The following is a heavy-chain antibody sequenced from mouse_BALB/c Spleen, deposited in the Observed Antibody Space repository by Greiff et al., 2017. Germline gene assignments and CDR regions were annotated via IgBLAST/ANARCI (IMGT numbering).Heavy chain of an antibody. CDR1: GYTFTSYY. D-gene: IGHD2-1*01. CDR3: TRSNYYGNQAWFAY. J-gene: IGHJ3*01. CDR2: INPSNGGT. Sequence: QVQLKESGAELVKPGASVKLSCKASGYTFTSYYMYWVKQRPGQGLEWIGEINPSNGGTNFNEKFKSKATLTVDKSSSTAYMQLSSLTSEDSAVYYCTRSNYYGNQAWFAYWGQGTLVTVSA. V-gene: IGHV1S81*02.